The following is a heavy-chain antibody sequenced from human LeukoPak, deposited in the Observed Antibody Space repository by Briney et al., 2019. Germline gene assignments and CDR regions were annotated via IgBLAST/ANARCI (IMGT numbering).Heavy chain of an antibody. D-gene: IGHD5-12*01. Sequence: PSETLSLTCTVSGGSISSYYWSWIRQPAGKGLEWIGRIYTSGSTNYNPSLKSRVNISVDTSNNQFSLKLSSLTAADTAVYFCARNRVATIYGKFDYWGQGTLVTVSS. CDR3: ARNRVATIYGKFDY. CDR1: GGSISSYY. CDR2: IYTSGST. J-gene: IGHJ4*02. V-gene: IGHV4-4*07.